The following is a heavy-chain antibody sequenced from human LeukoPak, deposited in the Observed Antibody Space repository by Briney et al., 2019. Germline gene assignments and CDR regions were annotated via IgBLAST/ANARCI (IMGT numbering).Heavy chain of an antibody. CDR3: AREYSSSVDY. CDR2: ISYDGSNK. CDR1: GFTFSSYA. V-gene: IGHV3-30-3*01. Sequence: GGSLRLSCAASGFTFSSYAMHWVRQAPGKGLEWVAVISYDGSNKYYADSVKGRFTISRDNSKNTLYLQMNSLRAEDTAVYYCAREYSSSVDYWGQGTLVTVSS. J-gene: IGHJ4*02. D-gene: IGHD6-6*01.